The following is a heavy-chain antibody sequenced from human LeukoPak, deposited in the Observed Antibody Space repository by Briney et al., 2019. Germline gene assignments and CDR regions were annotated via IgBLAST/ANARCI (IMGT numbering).Heavy chain of an antibody. D-gene: IGHD6-6*01. CDR1: GGTFSSYA. CDR3: AREEQLAPFDY. CDR2: IIPIFGIA. Sequence: GASVKVSCKASGGTFSSYAISWVRQAPGQGLEWMGRIIPIFGIANYAQKFQGRVTITADKSTSTAYIELSSLRSEDTAVYYCAREEQLAPFDYWGQGTLVTVSS. J-gene: IGHJ4*02. V-gene: IGHV1-69*04.